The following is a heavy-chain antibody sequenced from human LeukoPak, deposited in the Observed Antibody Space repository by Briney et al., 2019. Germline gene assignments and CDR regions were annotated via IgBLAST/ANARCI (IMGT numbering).Heavy chain of an antibody. Sequence: GGSLRLSCAASGFTFSSYAMSWVRQAPGKGLEWVSAISGSGGSTYHADSVKGRFTISRDNSKNTLYLQMNSLRAEDTAVYYCAKDWPRGYSLGWFDPWGQGTLVTVSS. CDR3: AKDWPRGYSLGWFDP. CDR2: ISGSGGST. CDR1: GFTFSSYA. D-gene: IGHD5-18*01. V-gene: IGHV3-23*01. J-gene: IGHJ5*02.